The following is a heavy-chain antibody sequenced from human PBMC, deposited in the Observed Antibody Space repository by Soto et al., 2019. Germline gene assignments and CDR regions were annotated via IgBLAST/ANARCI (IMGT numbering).Heavy chain of an antibody. CDR2: ISSSSSYI. Sequence: EVQLVESWGGLVKPGGSLRLSCAASGFTFSSYSMNWVRQAPGKGLEWVSSISSSSSYIYYADSVKGRFTISRDNAKNSLYLQMNSLRAEDTAVYYCARDTAVAGTGSRDYYYGMDVWGQGTTVTVSS. D-gene: IGHD6-19*01. CDR1: GFTFSSYS. CDR3: ARDTAVAGTGSRDYYYGMDV. V-gene: IGHV3-21*01. J-gene: IGHJ6*02.